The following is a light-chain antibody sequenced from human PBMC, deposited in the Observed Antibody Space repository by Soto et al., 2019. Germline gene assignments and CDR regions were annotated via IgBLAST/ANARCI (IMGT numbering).Light chain of an antibody. CDR3: SSYTSSSTLGGV. V-gene: IGLV2-14*01. CDR2: DVS. J-gene: IGLJ2*01. Sequence: QSVLTQPASVSGSPGQSITISCTGTSSDVGGYNYVSWYQQHPGKAPKLMIYDVSNRPSGVSNRFSGSKSGNTASLTISGLQAEDEADYHCSSYTSSSTLGGVFGGGTKLTVL. CDR1: SSDVGGYNY.